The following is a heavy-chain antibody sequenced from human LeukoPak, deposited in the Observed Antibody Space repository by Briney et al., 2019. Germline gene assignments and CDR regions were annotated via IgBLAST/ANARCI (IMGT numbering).Heavy chain of an antibody. V-gene: IGHV1-8*02. J-gene: IGHJ4*02. CDR1: GYTFTSYA. Sequence: GASVKVSCKASGYTFTSYAMNWVRQAPGQGLEWMGWMNPNSGNTGYAQKFQGRVTMTRNTSISTAYMELSSLRSEDTAVYYCARGRIAVAGTGETFDYWGQGTLVTVSS. CDR2: MNPNSGNT. D-gene: IGHD6-19*01. CDR3: ARGRIAVAGTGETFDY.